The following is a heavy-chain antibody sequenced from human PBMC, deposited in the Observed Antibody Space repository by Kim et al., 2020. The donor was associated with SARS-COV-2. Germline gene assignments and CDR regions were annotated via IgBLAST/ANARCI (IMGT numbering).Heavy chain of an antibody. J-gene: IGHJ6*02. D-gene: IGHD2-21*01. CDR1: GGSISSYY. V-gene: IGHV4-59*13. CDR3: ARCGYYYYGMDV. CDR2: IYYSGST. Sequence: SETLSLTCTVSGGSISSYYWSWIRQPPGKGLEWIGYIYYSGSTNYNPSLKSRVTISVDTSKNQFSLKLSSVTAADTAVYYCARCGYYYYGMDVWGQGTTVTVSS.